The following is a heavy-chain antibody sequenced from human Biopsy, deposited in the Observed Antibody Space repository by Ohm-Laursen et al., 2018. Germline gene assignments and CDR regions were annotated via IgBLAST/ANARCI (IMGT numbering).Heavy chain of an antibody. V-gene: IGHV4-59*01. CDR1: SRSISNYF. D-gene: IGHD1-26*01. CDR2: FRFEDRT. CDR3: ALGGGSYVNFDY. Sequence: SETLSLTWAVSSRSISNYFWAWIPQPPGKGLEWIGYFRFEDRTSYNSSLKSRVTISADTSKNQFFLRLSPVTAADPAVYYCALGGGSYVNFDYWGQGTLVTVSS. J-gene: IGHJ4*02.